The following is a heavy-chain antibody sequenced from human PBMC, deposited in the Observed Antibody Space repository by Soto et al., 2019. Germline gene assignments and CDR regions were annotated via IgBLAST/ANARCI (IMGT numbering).Heavy chain of an antibody. Sequence: EVQLLESGGGLVQPGGSLRLSCAASGFTFSSYAMSWVRQAPGKGLEWVSAISGSGGTTYYADSVKGRFTFSRDNSKNTLYLRMTSLGAEDTAVYYCAKTANGWFSAFDIWGQGTMVTVSS. D-gene: IGHD6-19*01. CDR2: ISGSGGTT. V-gene: IGHV3-23*01. CDR3: AKTANGWFSAFDI. J-gene: IGHJ3*02. CDR1: GFTFSSYA.